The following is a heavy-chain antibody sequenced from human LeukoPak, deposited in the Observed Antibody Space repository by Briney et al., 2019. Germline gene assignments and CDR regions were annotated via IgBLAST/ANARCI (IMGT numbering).Heavy chain of an antibody. D-gene: IGHD5-18*01. CDR1: GFTFSSYA. CDR2: ISYDGSNK. J-gene: IGHJ4*02. Sequence: GGSLRLSCAASGFTFSSYAMHWVRQAPGKGLEWVAVISYDGSNKYYADSVKGRFTISRDNSKNTLYLQMNSQRAEDTAVYYCARDDLGATAMVLVRHYWGQGTLVTVSS. CDR3: ARDDLGATAMVLVRHY. V-gene: IGHV3-30*01.